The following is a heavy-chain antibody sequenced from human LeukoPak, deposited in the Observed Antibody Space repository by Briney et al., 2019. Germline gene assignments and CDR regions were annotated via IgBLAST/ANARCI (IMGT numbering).Heavy chain of an antibody. CDR2: IGSSGSPT. CDR1: GFAFSSYN. D-gene: IGHD3-22*01. Sequence: GGSLRLSCAASGFAFSSYNMNWVRQAPGTGLEWISYIGSSGSPTHYADSVRGRFTISRDNAKNSLYLQMNSLRDDDTALYYCARRPYSDTSGRLSDVWGQGTTVTVSS. J-gene: IGHJ6*02. CDR3: ARRPYSDTSGRLSDV. V-gene: IGHV3-48*02.